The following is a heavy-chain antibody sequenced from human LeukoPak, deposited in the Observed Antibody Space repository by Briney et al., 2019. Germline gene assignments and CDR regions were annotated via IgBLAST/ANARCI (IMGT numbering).Heavy chain of an antibody. V-gene: IGHV4-38-2*01. J-gene: IGHJ4*02. CDR2: INQSGNT. Sequence: PSETLSLTCSVSGYSISSGFCWGWIRQPPGKGLEWIGSINQSGNTHYNASLKSRVTMSVDTSKNQFSLKLSSVTAADTAVYYCASYDGYNSYHFGYWGQGTLVTVSS. D-gene: IGHD5-24*01. CDR1: GYSISSGFC. CDR3: ASYDGYNSYHFGY.